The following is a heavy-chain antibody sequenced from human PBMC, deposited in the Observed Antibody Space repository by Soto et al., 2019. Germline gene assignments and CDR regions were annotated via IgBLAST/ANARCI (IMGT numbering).Heavy chain of an antibody. V-gene: IGHV3-53*01. CDR2: IYSGGST. CDR1: GFTVSSNY. CDR3: ARHITMDPVLVY. J-gene: IGHJ4*02. Sequence: EVQLVESGGGLIQPGGSLRLSCAASGFTVSSNYMSWVRQAPGKGLEWVSVIYSGGSTYYADSVKGRFTISRENSKYTLYLQMNSLRAEDPAVYYCARHITMDPVLVYWVQGTLVTVSS. D-gene: IGHD3-10*01.